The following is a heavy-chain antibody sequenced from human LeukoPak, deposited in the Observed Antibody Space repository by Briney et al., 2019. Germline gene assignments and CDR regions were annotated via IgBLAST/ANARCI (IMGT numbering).Heavy chain of an antibody. D-gene: IGHD5-12*01. V-gene: IGHV3-66*01. CDR1: GFTVSSDY. J-gene: IGHJ4*02. CDR3: ARAEDGYNQFFDY. CDR2: IYRGGST. Sequence: PGGSLRLSCAASGFTVSSDYMSWVRQAPGKGLEWVSVIYRGGSTYYADSVKGRSTISRDNSKNTLYLQTSSLRAEDTAVYYCARAEDGYNQFFDYWGQGTLVTVSS.